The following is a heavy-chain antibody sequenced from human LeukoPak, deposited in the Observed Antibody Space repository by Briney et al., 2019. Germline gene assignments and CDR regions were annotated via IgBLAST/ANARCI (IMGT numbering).Heavy chain of an antibody. CDR3: ARERITMVRGDGMDV. Sequence: ASETLSLTCTVSGGSISSGGYYWSWVRQHPGKGLEWIGYIYYSGSTNYNPSLKSRVTISVDTSKNQFSLKLSSVTAADTAVYYCARERITMVRGDGMDVWGQGTRSPSP. CDR2: IYYSGST. D-gene: IGHD3-10*01. CDR1: GGSISSGGYY. V-gene: IGHV4-61*08. J-gene: IGHJ6*02.